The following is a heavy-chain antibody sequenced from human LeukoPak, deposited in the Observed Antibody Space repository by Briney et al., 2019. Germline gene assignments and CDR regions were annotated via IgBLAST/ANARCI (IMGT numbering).Heavy chain of an antibody. V-gene: IGHV4-59*01. D-gene: IGHD5-18*01. CDR3: ARENGYRYDY. Sequence: SETLSLTCTVSGGSITSYYRTWIRQPPGKGLEWIGSIYYSGSTNYNPSLKSRVTIPVDTSKNQFSLKLSSVTAADTALYYCARENGYRYDYWGQGTLVTVSS. J-gene: IGHJ4*02. CDR2: IYYSGST. CDR1: GGSITSYY.